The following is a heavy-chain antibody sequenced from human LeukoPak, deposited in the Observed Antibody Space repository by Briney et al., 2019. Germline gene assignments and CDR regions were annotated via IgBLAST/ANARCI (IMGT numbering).Heavy chain of an antibody. CDR2: INPNSGGT. CDR3: ARERFLEWLFGYGMDV. Sequence: ASVKVSCKASGYTFTGYYMHWVRQAPGQGLEWMGWINPNSGGTNYAQKFQGRVTMTRDTSISTAYMEPSRLRSDDTAVYYCARERFLEWLFGYGMDVWGQGTTVTVSS. V-gene: IGHV1-2*02. CDR1: GYTFTGYY. D-gene: IGHD3-3*01. J-gene: IGHJ6*02.